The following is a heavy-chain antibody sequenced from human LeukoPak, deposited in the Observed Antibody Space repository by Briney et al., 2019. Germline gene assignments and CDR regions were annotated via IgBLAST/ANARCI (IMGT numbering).Heavy chain of an antibody. Sequence: GESLKISCKTSGHNFANCWIGWVRQMPGKGLEWMGIIYPGDSDVRYSPSFQGQVTISADKSVSTAYLQWSSLKAADTAMYYCARCEYSAFDFDYWGQGTLVTVSS. J-gene: IGHJ4*02. CDR1: GHNFANCW. CDR2: IYPGDSDV. D-gene: IGHD5-12*01. V-gene: IGHV5-51*01. CDR3: ARCEYSAFDFDY.